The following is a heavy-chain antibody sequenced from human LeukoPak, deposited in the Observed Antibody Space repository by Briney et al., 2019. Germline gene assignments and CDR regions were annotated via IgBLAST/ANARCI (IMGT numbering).Heavy chain of an antibody. J-gene: IGHJ4*02. D-gene: IGHD1-14*01. CDR1: GFTFSNYA. CDR3: ARSNQADDY. Sequence: GGSLRLSCTASGFTFSNYAMSWVRQAPGKGLEWVSTISGSDGSTYYADSVKGRFTISRDNSKNTLYLQMDSLRAEDTGVYYCARSNQADDYWGQGTLVTVSS. CDR2: ISGSDGST. V-gene: IGHV3-23*01.